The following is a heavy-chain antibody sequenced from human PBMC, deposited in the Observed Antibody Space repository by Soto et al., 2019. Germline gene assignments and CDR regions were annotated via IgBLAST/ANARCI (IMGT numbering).Heavy chain of an antibody. CDR3: ARVPYYGSGGDGPYFFDY. Sequence: KPSETLSLTCTVSGDSITKSVYYWAWVRQTPGKGLEWIASIYYVGNAYYNPSLQSRVTISVDASKNQFSLELQSVTAADSAVYYCARVPYYGSGGDGPYFFDYRGQGTLVTVSS. V-gene: IGHV4-39*01. D-gene: IGHD2-15*01. CDR1: GDSITKSVYY. CDR2: IYYVGNA. J-gene: IGHJ4*02.